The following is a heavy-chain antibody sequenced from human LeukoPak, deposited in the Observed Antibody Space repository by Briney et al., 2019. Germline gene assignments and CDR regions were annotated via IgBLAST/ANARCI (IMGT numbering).Heavy chain of an antibody. V-gene: IGHV3-15*01. CDR1: GFTFSNAW. D-gene: IGHD6-6*01. Sequence: GGSLRLSCAASGFTFSNAWMSWVRQAPGKGLEWVGRIKSKTDGGTTDYAAPVKDRFTISRDDSKKTVYLQMNSLKTDDTAVYYCTGPGEYSTSSVIDYWGQGTVDTVSS. CDR2: IKSKTDGGTT. J-gene: IGHJ4*02. CDR3: TGPGEYSTSSVIDY.